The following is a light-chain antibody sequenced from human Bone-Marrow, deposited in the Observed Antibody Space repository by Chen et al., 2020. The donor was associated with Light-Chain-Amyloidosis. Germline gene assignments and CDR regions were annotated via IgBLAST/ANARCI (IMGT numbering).Light chain of an antibody. CDR1: NIGSTS. Sequence: SYVLTQPSSVSVAPGQTATIACGENNIGSTSVHWYQQTPGQAPPLVVYDDSDRPSGIPERLSGSNSGNTATLTISRVEAGDEADYYCQVCDRSSDRPVFGGGTKLTVL. CDR3: QVCDRSSDRPV. V-gene: IGLV3-21*02. CDR2: DDS. J-gene: IGLJ3*02.